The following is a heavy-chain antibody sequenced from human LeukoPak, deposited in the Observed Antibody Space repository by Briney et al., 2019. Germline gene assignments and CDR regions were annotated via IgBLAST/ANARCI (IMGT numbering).Heavy chain of an antibody. CDR3: AKSHSSASNFDY. CDR2: ISYDGSNK. V-gene: IGHV3-30*18. CDR1: RFTFSSYG. J-gene: IGHJ4*02. D-gene: IGHD3-22*01. Sequence: GGSLRLSCAASRFTFSSYGMHWVRQAPGKGLEWVAVISYDGSNKDYADSVKGRFTIYRDNSRNTLYLQMNSLRAEDAAVYYCAKSHSSASNFDYWGQGTLVTVSS.